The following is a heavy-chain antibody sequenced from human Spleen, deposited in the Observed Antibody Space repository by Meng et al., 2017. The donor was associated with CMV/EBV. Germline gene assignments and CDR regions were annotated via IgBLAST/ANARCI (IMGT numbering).Heavy chain of an antibody. J-gene: IGHJ4*02. Sequence: ASVKVSCKVSGYTLTELSMHWVRQAPGTGLEWMGGFDPEDGETIYAQKFQGRVTMTEDTSTDTAYKELSSRRSEDTAVYYCATGGGYQRGDYWGQGTRVTVSS. D-gene: IGHD5-12*01. CDR2: FDPEDGET. CDR3: ATGGGYQRGDY. CDR1: GYTLTELS. V-gene: IGHV1-24*01.